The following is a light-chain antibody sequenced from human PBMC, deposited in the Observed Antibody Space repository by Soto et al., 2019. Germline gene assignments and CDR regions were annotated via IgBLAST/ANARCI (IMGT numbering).Light chain of an antibody. CDR3: SSYTNTSTLV. CDR1: SSDVGAYNL. CDR2: DVS. J-gene: IGLJ3*02. Sequence: QSALTQPASVSGSPGQSITISCTGTSSDVGAYNLVSWYQQHPGRAPTLFIFDVSDRPSGVSTRFSGSKSGNTASLTISGLQAEDEAFYYCSSYTNTSTLVFGGGTKLTVL. V-gene: IGLV2-14*03.